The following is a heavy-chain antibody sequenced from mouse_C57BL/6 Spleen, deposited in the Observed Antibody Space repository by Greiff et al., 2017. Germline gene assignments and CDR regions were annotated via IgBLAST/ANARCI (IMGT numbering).Heavy chain of an antibody. V-gene: IGHV14-1*01. CDR1: GFNIQDYY. CDR3: TTLYYYGVGYYLDY. CDR2: IDPEDGDT. Sequence: EVQLQQSGAELVRPGASVKLSCTASGFNIQDYYMHWVKQRPEQGLEWIGRIDPEDGDTEYAPKFQGKATMTADTASNTAYLQLSSLTSEDTDVYYCTTLYYYGVGYYLDYWGQGTTLTVSS. D-gene: IGHD1-1*01. J-gene: IGHJ2*01.